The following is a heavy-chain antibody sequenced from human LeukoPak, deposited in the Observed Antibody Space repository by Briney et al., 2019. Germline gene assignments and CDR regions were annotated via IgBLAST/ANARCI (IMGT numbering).Heavy chain of an antibody. CDR3: ARSGSGLGAFDI. CDR1: RFTFSSYA. Sequence: RGSLRLSCAASRFTFSSYAMHWVRQAPDKGLEWVAVISSEGSKKYYANSVKGPFTISRDNSKNPLYLQMTRLRAKDPAVHYCARSGSGLGAFDIWGQGTMVTVSS. D-gene: IGHD6-19*01. J-gene: IGHJ3*02. CDR2: ISSEGSKK. V-gene: IGHV3-30*04.